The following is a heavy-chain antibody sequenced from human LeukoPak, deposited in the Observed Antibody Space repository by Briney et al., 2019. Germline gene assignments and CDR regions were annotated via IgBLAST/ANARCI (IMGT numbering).Heavy chain of an antibody. CDR1: GFTFSSYW. J-gene: IGHJ3*02. D-gene: IGHD3-22*01. CDR2: IKQDGSEK. Sequence: GGSLRLSCAASGFTFSSYWMSWVRQAPGKGLEWVANIKQDGSEKYYVDSVKGRFTISRDNAKNSLYLQMNSLRAEDTAVYYCAREGTVVHYYDKYDAFDIWGQGTMVTVSS. CDR3: AREGTVVHYYDKYDAFDI. V-gene: IGHV3-7*01.